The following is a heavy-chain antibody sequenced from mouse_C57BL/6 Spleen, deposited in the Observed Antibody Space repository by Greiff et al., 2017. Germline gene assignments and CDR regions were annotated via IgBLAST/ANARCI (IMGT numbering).Heavy chain of an antibody. Sequence: EVQGVESGGGLVKPGGSLSLSCAASGFTFTDYYMSWVRPPPGKALEWLGFIRNKANGYTTEYSASVKGRFTISRDNSQIILYLQMNALRADDCATYYCARYNYGNVDYWGQGTTLTVSS. CDR1: GFTFTDYY. D-gene: IGHD2-1*01. CDR2: IRNKANGYTT. V-gene: IGHV7-3*01. J-gene: IGHJ2*01. CDR3: ARYNYGNVDY.